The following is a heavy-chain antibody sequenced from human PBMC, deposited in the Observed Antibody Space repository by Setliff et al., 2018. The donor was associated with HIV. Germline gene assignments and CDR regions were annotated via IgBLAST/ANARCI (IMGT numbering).Heavy chain of an antibody. CDR3: ARYGGPVDFGDY. J-gene: IGHJ4*02. D-gene: IGHD3-16*01. CDR2: IRNKANGGTT. V-gene: IGHV3-72*01. Sequence: GGSLRLSCVVSGFIFSDHYIDWVRQAPGKGLEWVARIRNKANGGTTEYVASVKGRFTISRDDSENSLYLQMNSLRAEDTAVYYCARYGGPVDFGDYWGQGTLVTVSS. CDR1: GFIFSDHY.